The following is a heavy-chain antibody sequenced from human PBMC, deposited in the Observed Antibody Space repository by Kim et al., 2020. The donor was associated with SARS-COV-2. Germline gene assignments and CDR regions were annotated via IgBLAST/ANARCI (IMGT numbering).Heavy chain of an antibody. CDR3: ARRDSSGLQYFDR. J-gene: IGHJ4*02. D-gene: IGHD3-22*01. V-gene: IGHV3-23*01. Sequence: YTDSVKGRFTMSRDNAKSTLYLQISGLRAEDTAVYYCARRDSSGLQYFDRWGQGTLVTVSS.